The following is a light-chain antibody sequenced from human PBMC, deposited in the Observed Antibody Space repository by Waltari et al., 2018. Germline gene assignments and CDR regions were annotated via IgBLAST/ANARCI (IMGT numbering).Light chain of an antibody. CDR2: GKN. V-gene: IGLV3-19*01. CDR1: SLRTYY. J-gene: IGLJ2*01. Sequence: SSELTQDPAVSVALGQTVRSTCQGDSLRTYYASWYQQKPGQAPILVIYGKNNRPSGIPHRFSGSNSGNTATLTISGAQAEDEADYYCNSRDSSGNHVLFGGGTKLTVL. CDR3: NSRDSSGNHVL.